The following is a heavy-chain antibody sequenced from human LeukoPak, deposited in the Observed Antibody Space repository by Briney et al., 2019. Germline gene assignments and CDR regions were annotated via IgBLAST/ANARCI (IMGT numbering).Heavy chain of an antibody. CDR2: IYASGST. Sequence: SETLSLTCTVSGGSISNLNYYWSWIRQPAGKGLEWIGRIYASGSTNYNPSLKSRVTISADTSKNQFSLKLSSVTAADTAVYYCARPSTYYYDSSGHGAFDIWGQGTMVTVSS. V-gene: IGHV4-61*02. CDR3: ARPSTYYYDSSGHGAFDI. J-gene: IGHJ3*02. CDR1: GGSISNLNYY. D-gene: IGHD3-22*01.